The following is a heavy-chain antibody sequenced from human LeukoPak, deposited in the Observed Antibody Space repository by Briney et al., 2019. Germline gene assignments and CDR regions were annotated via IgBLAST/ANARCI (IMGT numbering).Heavy chain of an antibody. J-gene: IGHJ5*01. CDR2: VFRTGTT. CDR3: ARRVGFYGSGSLNYFDP. D-gene: IGHD3-10*01. V-gene: IGHV4-38-2*01. CDR1: GFTFSTYS. Sequence: GSLRLSCAASGFTFSTYSMNWVRQAPGKGLEWIGSVFRTGTTYYSASLKSRVSTSVDTSKNDFALKLASVTAADTAMYFCARRVGFYGSGSLNYFDPWGQGILVSVSS.